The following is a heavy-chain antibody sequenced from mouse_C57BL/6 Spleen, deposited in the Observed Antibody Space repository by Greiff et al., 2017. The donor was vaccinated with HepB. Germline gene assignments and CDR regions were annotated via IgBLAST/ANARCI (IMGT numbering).Heavy chain of an antibody. D-gene: IGHD1-1*01. CDR1: GYTFTDYY. CDR2: INPNNGGT. Sequence: EVQLQQSGPELVKPGASVKISCKASGYTFTDYYMNWVKQSHGKSLEWIGDINPNNGGTSYNQKFKGKATLTVDKSSSTAYMELRSLTSEDSAVYYWGPREYYGRSDDWYFDVWGTGTTVTVSS. V-gene: IGHV1-26*01. CDR3: GPREYYGRSDDWYFDV. J-gene: IGHJ1*03.